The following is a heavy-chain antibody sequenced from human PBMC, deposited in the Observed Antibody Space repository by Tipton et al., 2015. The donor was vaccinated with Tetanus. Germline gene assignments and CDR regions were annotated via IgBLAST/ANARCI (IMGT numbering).Heavy chain of an antibody. J-gene: IGHJ5*02. Sequence: LRLSCAVYGASFSDYYWSWIRQAPGEGLEWIASIYFEGSTYYSPSLRSRLTIDVDTSQNLFSLRLASVTAADTAVYYCARHLYGYWFDPWGQGTLVTVSS. CDR3: ARHLYGYWFDP. V-gene: IGHV4-34*01. D-gene: IGHD2/OR15-2a*01. CDR1: GASFSDYY. CDR2: IYFEGST.